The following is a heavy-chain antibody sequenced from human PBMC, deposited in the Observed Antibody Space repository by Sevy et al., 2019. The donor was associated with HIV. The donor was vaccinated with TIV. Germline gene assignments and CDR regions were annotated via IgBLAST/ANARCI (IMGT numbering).Heavy chain of an antibody. CDR1: GDSVSSNSAA. CDR3: ARERSAAADTGGLIDY. Sequence: SETLSLTCAISGDSVSSNSAAWNRIRQSPSRGHEWLGRTYYRSKWYNDYAVSVKSRITINPDTSKNQFSLQLNSLTPEDTAVYYCARERSAAADTGGLIDYWGQGTLVTVSS. V-gene: IGHV6-1*01. J-gene: IGHJ4*02. D-gene: IGHD6-13*01. CDR2: TYYRSKWYN.